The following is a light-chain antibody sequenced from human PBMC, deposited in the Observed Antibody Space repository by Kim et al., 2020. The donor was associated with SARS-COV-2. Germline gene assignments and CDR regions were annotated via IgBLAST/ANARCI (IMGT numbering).Light chain of an antibody. Sequence: AIQMTQSPSSLSASVGDRVTITCRASQGIRNDLGWYQQKPGEAPKLLIYSASNLQSGVPLRFSGGGSGTDFTLTIKNLQPEDFATYYCLQDHSYPQTFGQGTKLEI. J-gene: IGKJ2*01. CDR3: LQDHSYPQT. V-gene: IGKV1-6*01. CDR2: SAS. CDR1: QGIRND.